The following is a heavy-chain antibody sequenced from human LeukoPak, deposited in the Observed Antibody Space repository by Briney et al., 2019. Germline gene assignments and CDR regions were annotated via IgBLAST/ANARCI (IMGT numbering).Heavy chain of an antibody. J-gene: IGHJ4*02. D-gene: IGHD2-8*02. Sequence: PGGSLRLSCAASGFTFSSYSMKWVRQAPGKGLEWVSYISSSSSTIYYADSVKGRLTISRDNSKRTLYLRMNSLRADDTAVYYCAKDGSWSCTDWGQGTLVTVSS. CDR3: AKDGSWSCTD. V-gene: IGHV3-48*01. CDR2: ISSSSSTI. CDR1: GFTFSSYS.